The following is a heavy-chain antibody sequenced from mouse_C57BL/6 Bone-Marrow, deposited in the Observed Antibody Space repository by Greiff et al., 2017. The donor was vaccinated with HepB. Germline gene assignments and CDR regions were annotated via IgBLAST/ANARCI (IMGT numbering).Heavy chain of an antibody. CDR1: GYTFTSYW. CDR3: ARRDFYAMDY. Sequence: VQLQQPGAELVMPGASVKLSCKASGYTFTSYWMHWVKQRPGQGLEWIGEIDPSDSYTNYNQKFKGKSKLTVNKSSSKAYMQLSSLTSEDSAVYYCARRDFYAMDYWGQGTSVTVSS. CDR2: IDPSDSYT. V-gene: IGHV1-69*01. J-gene: IGHJ4*01.